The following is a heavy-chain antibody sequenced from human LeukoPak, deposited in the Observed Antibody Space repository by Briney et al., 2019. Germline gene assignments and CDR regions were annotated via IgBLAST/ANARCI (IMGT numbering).Heavy chain of an antibody. CDR1: GYSFTNYW. Sequence: GESLKISCKTSGYSFTNYWIGWGRQMPGKGLEWMGTIYPGDSDTRYRPSFQGQVTISADKSISTAYLQWSSLQASDTAMYYCARLGLESYGNSGYYYSDYWGQGALVTVSS. V-gene: IGHV5-51*01. CDR3: ARLGLESYGNSGYYYSDY. D-gene: IGHD3-22*01. CDR2: IYPGDSDT. J-gene: IGHJ4*02.